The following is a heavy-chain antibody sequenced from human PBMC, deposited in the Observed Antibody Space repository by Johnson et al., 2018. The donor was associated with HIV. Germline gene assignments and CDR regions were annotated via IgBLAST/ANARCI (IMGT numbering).Heavy chain of an antibody. CDR2: ISYDGSNK. V-gene: IGHV3-30*04. D-gene: IGHD3-10*02. CDR3: GKDTYVSDAFDI. J-gene: IGHJ3*02. CDR1: GFTFNNYA. Sequence: QVQLVESGGGVVQPGRSLRLSCAASGFTFNNYAIHWVRQAPGKGLEWVAVISYDGSNKYYADSVKGRFPISRDNSKNTLYLQMNSLRAEDTAVYYCGKDTYVSDAFDIWGQGTMVTVSS.